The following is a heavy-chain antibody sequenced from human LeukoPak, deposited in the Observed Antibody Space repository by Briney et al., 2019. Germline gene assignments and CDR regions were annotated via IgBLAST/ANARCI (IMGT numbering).Heavy chain of an antibody. CDR2: IYYTGTT. CDR3: AKYGDHWNYFDY. Sequence: TPSETLSLTCTVSGGPVSGYYWSWIRQPPGKGLEWIGWIYYTGTTNYNSSLKSRVTISVDTSRNQFSLRLTSVTAADTAVYYCAKYGDHWNYFDYWGQGTLVTVSS. D-gene: IGHD4-17*01. J-gene: IGHJ4*02. V-gene: IGHV4-59*02. CDR1: GGPVSGYY.